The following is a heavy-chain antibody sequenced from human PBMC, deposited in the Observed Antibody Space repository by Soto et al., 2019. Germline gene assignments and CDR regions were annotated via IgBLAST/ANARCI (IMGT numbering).Heavy chain of an antibody. V-gene: IGHV3-23*01. Sequence: PGGSLRLSCAASAFTFSSYAMTWVRQAPGKGLEWVSGISGSGSSTYYADSVKGRFTISRDNSKNTLYLQMNSLRAEDTAVYYCAKDRVSAYYYYYCMDVWGQGTTVTVSS. CDR1: AFTFSSYA. D-gene: IGHD3-3*01. J-gene: IGHJ6*02. CDR3: AKDRVSAYYYYYCMDV. CDR2: ISGSGSST.